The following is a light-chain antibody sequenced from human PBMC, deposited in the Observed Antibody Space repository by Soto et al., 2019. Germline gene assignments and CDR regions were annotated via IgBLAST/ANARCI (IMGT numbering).Light chain of an antibody. CDR3: QQYDSYSLWM. J-gene: IGKJ1*01. Sequence: DIQITQSPSTLSASVGDRVTITCRASQSITTWLAWYQQKPGKAPKLLIYKASSLESGVPSRLSGSGSGTEFTLTISSMQPDDFATYYCQQYDSYSLWMFGQGTKVEIK. CDR2: KAS. V-gene: IGKV1-5*03. CDR1: QSITTW.